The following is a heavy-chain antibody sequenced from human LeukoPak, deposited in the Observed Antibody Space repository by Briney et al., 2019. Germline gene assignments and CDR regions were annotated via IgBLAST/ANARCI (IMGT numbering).Heavy chain of an antibody. CDR1: GFTFSSYA. V-gene: IGHV3-30-3*01. D-gene: IGHD1-14*01. J-gene: IGHJ4*02. Sequence: GRSLRLSCAASGFTFSSYAMHWVRQAPGKGLEWVAVISNDGDNKQYADSVKGRFTISRDNSENTLYLQMNILKPEDTAVYYCARDTHHDYWGQGTLVTVSS. CDR3: ARDTHHDY. CDR2: ISNDGDNK.